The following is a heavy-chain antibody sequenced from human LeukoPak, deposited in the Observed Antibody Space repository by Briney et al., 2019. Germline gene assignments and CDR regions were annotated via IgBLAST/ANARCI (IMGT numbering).Heavy chain of an antibody. Sequence: GGSLRLSCAASGFTFSSYGISWVRQAPGQGLEWMGWISAYNGNTNYAQKLQGRVTMTTDTSTSTAYMELRSLRSDDTAVYYCAGGGGAAADYSYYYMDVWGKGTTVTVSS. CDR3: AGGGGAAADYSYYYMDV. D-gene: IGHD6-13*01. J-gene: IGHJ6*03. CDR1: GFTFSSYG. CDR2: ISAYNGNT. V-gene: IGHV1-18*01.